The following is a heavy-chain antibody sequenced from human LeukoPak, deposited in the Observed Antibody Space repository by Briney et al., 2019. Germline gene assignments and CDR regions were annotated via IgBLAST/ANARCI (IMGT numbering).Heavy chain of an antibody. CDR3: ARGIRGVIIRVYFDY. V-gene: IGHV3-23*01. Sequence: PGGSLRLSCAASGFTFSSYAMSWVRQAPGRGLEWVSAISGSGGSTYYADSVKGRFTISRDNSKNTLYLQMNSLRAEDTAVYYCARGIRGVIIRVYFDYWGQGTLVTVSS. CDR1: GFTFSSYA. D-gene: IGHD3-10*01. CDR2: ISGSGGST. J-gene: IGHJ4*02.